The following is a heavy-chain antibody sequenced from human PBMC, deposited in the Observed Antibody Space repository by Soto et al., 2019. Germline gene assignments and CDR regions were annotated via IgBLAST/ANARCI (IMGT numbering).Heavy chain of an antibody. J-gene: IGHJ5*02. CDR1: GFTFSAYD. CDR2: IGTQHDT. V-gene: IGHV3-13*01. D-gene: IGHD2-8*02. CDR3: ARQASYWHGGGGWFDP. Sequence: EVQLVESGGGLVQPGGSLRLSCAASGFTFSAYDMHWVRQATGKGLEWVSAIGTQHDTYYPDSVKGRFTISRENAKNSLYFKMKSLGGGDTAVYYCARQASYWHGGGGWFDPWGQGTLVTVSS.